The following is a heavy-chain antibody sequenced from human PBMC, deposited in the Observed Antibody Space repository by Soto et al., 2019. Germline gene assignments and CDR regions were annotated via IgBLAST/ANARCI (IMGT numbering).Heavy chain of an antibody. CDR3: GRVSERYFEWLLADPGCFEP. D-gene: IGHD3-9*01. CDR2: INHSGST. V-gene: IGHV4-34*01. CDR1: GGSFSGYY. J-gene: IGHJ5*02. Sequence: PSETFSLSFAVYGGSFSGYYWSWIRQPPGKVLEWSGEINHSGSTNYNPALKSRVTISVDTSKNHFSLKLSSVTAADTAVYYCGRVSERYFEWLLADPGCFEPWGHGTLVNVSS.